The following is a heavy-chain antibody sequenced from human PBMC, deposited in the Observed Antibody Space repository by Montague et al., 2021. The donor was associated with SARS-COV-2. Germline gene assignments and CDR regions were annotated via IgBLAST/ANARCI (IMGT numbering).Heavy chain of an antibody. CDR2: IYYSGST. D-gene: IGHD3-10*01. CDR1: GGSISSSSYY. V-gene: IGHV4-39*07. CDR3: AGKSITMVQGVIMGAFDI. J-gene: IGHJ3*02. Sequence: SETLSLTCTVSGGSISSSSYYWGWIRQPPGKGLEWIGSIYYSGSTYYNPSLKSRVTISVDTSKNQFSLKLSSVIAADTAVYYCAGKSITMVQGVIMGAFDIWGQGTMVTVSS.